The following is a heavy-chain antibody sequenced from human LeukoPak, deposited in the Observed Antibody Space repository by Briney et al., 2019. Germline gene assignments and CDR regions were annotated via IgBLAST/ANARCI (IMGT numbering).Heavy chain of an antibody. CDR2: TYYSGST. Sequence: SGTLSLTCTVSGGSISSSSYYWGWIRQPPGKGLEWIGSTYYSGSTYYNPSLKSRVTISVDTSKNQFSLKLSSVTAADTAVYYCARGGDYAAVYFDYWGQGTLVTVSS. CDR1: GGSISSSSYY. V-gene: IGHV4-39*01. D-gene: IGHD4-17*01. J-gene: IGHJ4*02. CDR3: ARGGDYAAVYFDY.